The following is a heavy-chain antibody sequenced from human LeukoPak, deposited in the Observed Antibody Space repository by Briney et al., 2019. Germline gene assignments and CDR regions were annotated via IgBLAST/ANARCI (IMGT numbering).Heavy chain of an antibody. J-gene: IGHJ4*02. CDR3: AKDRDVYSAFDS. CDR2: ISGSGFET. Sequence: GGSLRFSCAASGFTFSSYTMSWVRQSPGKGLEWVSAISGSGFETFYADSVKGRFTISRDNSNDTLYLQMNSLGADDTAIYYCAKDRDVYSAFDSWGQGTLVTVSS. CDR1: GFTFSSYT. D-gene: IGHD3-16*01. V-gene: IGHV3-23*01.